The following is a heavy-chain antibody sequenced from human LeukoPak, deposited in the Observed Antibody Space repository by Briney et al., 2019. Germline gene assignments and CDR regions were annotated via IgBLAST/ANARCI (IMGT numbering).Heavy chain of an antibody. CDR3: ARDYYGAGSYYYFDY. V-gene: IGHV3-48*04. D-gene: IGHD3-10*01. CDR2: ISSSSSTI. CDR1: GFTFSSYS. J-gene: IGHJ4*02. Sequence: GGSLRLSCAASGFTFSSYSMNWVGQALGKGLEGVSYISSSSSTIYYADSVKGRFTISRDNAKNSLYLQMNSLRAEDTAVYYCARDYYGAGSYYYFDYWGQGTLVTVSS.